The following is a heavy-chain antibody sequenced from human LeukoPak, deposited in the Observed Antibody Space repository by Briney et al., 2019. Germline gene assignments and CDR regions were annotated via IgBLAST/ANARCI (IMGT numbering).Heavy chain of an antibody. J-gene: IGHJ4*02. Sequence: GGSLGLSCAASGFTFSGSTIHWVRQASGKGLEWVGRIRSKANSYATAYGASVKGRFTISRDDSKNTAYLQMNSLKTEDTAVYYCIGSSGWPSPFDYWGQGSLVTVSS. D-gene: IGHD6-19*01. CDR2: IRSKANSYAT. V-gene: IGHV3-73*01. CDR3: IGSSGWPSPFDY. CDR1: GFTFSGST.